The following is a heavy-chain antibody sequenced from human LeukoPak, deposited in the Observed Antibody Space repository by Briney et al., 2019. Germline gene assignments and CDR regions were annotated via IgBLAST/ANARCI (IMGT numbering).Heavy chain of an antibody. D-gene: IGHD2-15*01. CDR2: ISAYNGNT. CDR3: ATGEVDCSGSSCYLNWFDP. Sequence: HRASVKVSCKASGYTFTSYGISWVRQAPGQGLEWMGWISAYNGNTNYAQKLQGRVTMTTDTSTSTAYMELRSLRSDDTAVYYCATGEVDCSGSSCYLNWFDPWGQGTLVTVSS. V-gene: IGHV1-18*01. CDR1: GYTFTSYG. J-gene: IGHJ5*02.